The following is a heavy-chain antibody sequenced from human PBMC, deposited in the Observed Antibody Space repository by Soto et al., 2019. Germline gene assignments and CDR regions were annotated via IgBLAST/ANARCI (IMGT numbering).Heavy chain of an antibody. Sequence: QITLTESGPTLVKPTQTLTLTCTFSGISLTNSGVGVSWIRQPPGKALEWLAVIYWDDAKHFSPSQKSRLTITKDPSKNQVVLTMTNMDSVDTATYFCAQMDFDLYGMDVWGQGTTVIVSS. CDR1: GISLTNSGVG. D-gene: IGHD3-9*01. V-gene: IGHV2-5*02. J-gene: IGHJ6*02. CDR2: IYWDDAK. CDR3: AQMDFDLYGMDV.